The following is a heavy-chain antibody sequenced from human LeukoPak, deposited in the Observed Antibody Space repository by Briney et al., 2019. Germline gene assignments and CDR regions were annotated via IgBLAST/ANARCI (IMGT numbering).Heavy chain of an antibody. J-gene: IGHJ5*02. CDR3: ARGFYP. Sequence: SETLSLTCTVSGGSISSNTYYWGWIRQPPGTGLEWIGSIYYRGSTYYNPSLKSRVTISVDSSKNQFSLKLSSVTAADTAVYYCARGFYPWGQGTLVTVSS. CDR2: IYYRGST. V-gene: IGHV4-39*07. CDR1: GGSISSNTYY.